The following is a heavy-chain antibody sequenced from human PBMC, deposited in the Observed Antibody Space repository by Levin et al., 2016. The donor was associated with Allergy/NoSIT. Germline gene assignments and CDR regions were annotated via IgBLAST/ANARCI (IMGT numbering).Heavy chain of an antibody. J-gene: IGHJ2*01. V-gene: IGHV4-4*07. Sequence: GSLRLSCTVSGGSITGSYWYWIRQPAGKGLEWIGRILASGTTSYNPSLESRVSMSVDTSKKQFSLKLSSVTAADTALYYCARGLNFDLWGRGTQVTVSS. CDR1: GGSITGSY. CDR3: ARGLNFDL. CDR2: ILASGTT.